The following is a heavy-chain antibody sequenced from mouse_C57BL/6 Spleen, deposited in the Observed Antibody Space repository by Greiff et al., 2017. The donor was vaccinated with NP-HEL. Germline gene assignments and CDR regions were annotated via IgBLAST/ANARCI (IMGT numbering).Heavy chain of an antibody. Sequence: QVQLQQSGAELVKPGASVKISCKASGYAFSSYWMNWVKQRPGKGLEWIGQIYPGDGDTNYNGKFKGKATLTADKSSSTAYMQLSSLTSEDSAVYFCARRTGRDWYFDVWGTGTTVTVSS. J-gene: IGHJ1*03. CDR1: GYAFSSYW. D-gene: IGHD4-1*01. V-gene: IGHV1-80*01. CDR3: ARRTGRDWYFDV. CDR2: IYPGDGDT.